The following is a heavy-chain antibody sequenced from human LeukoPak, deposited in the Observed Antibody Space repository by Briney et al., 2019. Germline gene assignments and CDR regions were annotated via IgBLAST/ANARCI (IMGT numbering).Heavy chain of an antibody. CDR3: ARVYVHYDFWSGYLNWFDP. V-gene: IGHV4-4*07. D-gene: IGHD3-3*01. CDR1: GGSISSYY. Sequence: SETLSLTCTVSGGSISSYYWSWIRQPAGKGLEWIGRIYTSGSTNYNPSLKSRVTMSVDTSKNQFSLKLSSVTAADTAVYYCARVYVHYDFWSGYLNWFDPWGLGTLVTVSS. CDR2: IYTSGST. J-gene: IGHJ5*02.